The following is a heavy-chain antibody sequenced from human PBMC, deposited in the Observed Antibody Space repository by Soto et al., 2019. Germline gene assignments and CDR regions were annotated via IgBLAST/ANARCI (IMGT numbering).Heavy chain of an antibody. J-gene: IGHJ5*02. CDR3: ARVSDVVVENWSDP. CDR1: CGSISSYY. Sequence: SETLSLTCTVSCGSISSYYWSWIRQPPGKGLEWIGYIYYSGSTNYNPSLKSRVTISVDTSKNQFSLKLSSVTAADTAVYYCARVSDVVVENWSDPWGQGTLVTVPP. D-gene: IGHD2-15*01. CDR2: IYYSGST. V-gene: IGHV4-59*01.